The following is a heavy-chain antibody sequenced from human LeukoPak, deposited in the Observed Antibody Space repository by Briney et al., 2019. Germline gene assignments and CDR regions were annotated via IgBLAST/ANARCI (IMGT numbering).Heavy chain of an antibody. Sequence: GGSLRLSCAASGFTFSSYAMSWVRQAPGKGLEWVSAFSGSGGSTYYVDSVKGRFTISRDNSKNTLYLQMNSLRAEDTAVYYCAKAGRIVGATFRYYYYYMDVWGKGTTVTISS. CDR2: FSGSGGST. CDR1: GFTFSSYA. CDR3: AKAGRIVGATFRYYYYYMDV. D-gene: IGHD1-26*01. J-gene: IGHJ6*03. V-gene: IGHV3-23*01.